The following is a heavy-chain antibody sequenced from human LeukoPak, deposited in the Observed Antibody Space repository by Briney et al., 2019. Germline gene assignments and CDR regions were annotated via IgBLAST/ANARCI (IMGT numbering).Heavy chain of an antibody. Sequence: SGGSLRLSCAASRFTFSAYSMNWVRQAPGKGLEWISYTSRSSGAIFYADSVKGRFTISGDNAKSSLYLQMNGLRAEDTAVYYCVRDHLYGFDYWGQGTLVTVSS. CDR3: VRDHLYGFDY. CDR1: RFTFSAYS. J-gene: IGHJ4*02. CDR2: TSRSSGAI. V-gene: IGHV3-48*04. D-gene: IGHD4-17*01.